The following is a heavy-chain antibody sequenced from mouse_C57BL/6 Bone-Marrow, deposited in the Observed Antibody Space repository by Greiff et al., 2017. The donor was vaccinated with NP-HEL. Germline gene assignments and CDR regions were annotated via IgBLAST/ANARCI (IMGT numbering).Heavy chain of an antibody. D-gene: IGHD1-1*01. CDR1: GYTFTDYY. V-gene: IGHV1-76*01. CDR2: IYPGSGNT. CDR3: ARSPPITTVVATGYFDV. Sequence: QVQLKESGAELVRPGASVKLSCKASGYTFTDYYINWVKQRPGQGLEWIARIYPGSGNTYYNEKFKGKATLTAEKSSSTAYMQLSSLTSEDSAVYFCARSPPITTVVATGYFDVWGTGTTVTVSS. J-gene: IGHJ1*03.